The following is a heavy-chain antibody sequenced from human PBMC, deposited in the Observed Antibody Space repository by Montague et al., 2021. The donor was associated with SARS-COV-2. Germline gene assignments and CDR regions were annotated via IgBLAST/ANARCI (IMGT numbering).Heavy chain of an antibody. V-gene: IGHV4-59*12. CDR3: ASAPIYRRSLHGYFDY. CDR1: GDSMNNYY. D-gene: IGHD6-13*01. Sequence: SETLSLTCTVSGDSMNNYYWSWIRQRPAKGLEWIGFINYNGSTHYNPSLQRRVTLSKDTSKNQFSLRLTSVTAADTAMYFCASAPIYRRSLHGYFDYWGQGTLVTVSS. CDR2: INYNGST. J-gene: IGHJ4*02.